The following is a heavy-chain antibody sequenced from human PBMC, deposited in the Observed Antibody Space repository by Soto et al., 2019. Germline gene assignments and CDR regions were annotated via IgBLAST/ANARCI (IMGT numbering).Heavy chain of an antibody. CDR1: GGSISSGGYY. CDR2: IYYSGST. CDR3: ATRLYYYYYMDV. J-gene: IGHJ6*03. V-gene: IGHV4-31*03. Sequence: SETLSLTCTVPGGSISSGGYYWSWIRQHPGKGLEWIGYIYYSGSTYYNPSLKSRVTISVDTSKNQFSLKLSSVTAADTAVYYCATRLYYYYYMDVWSKGTTVTVSS.